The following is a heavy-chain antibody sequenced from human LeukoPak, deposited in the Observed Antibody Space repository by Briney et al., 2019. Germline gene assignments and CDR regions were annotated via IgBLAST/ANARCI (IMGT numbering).Heavy chain of an antibody. CDR1: GGSISSYY. V-gene: IGHV4-4*09. J-gene: IGHJ5*02. CDR3: ARLHSSSTPAFDP. D-gene: IGHD6-13*01. Sequence: SETLSLTCTVSGGSISSYYWSWIRQPPGKGLEWIGYIYTSGSTNYNPSLKSRVTISVDTSKNQFSLKLSSVTAADTAVYYCARLHSSSTPAFDPWGQGTLVTVSS. CDR2: IYTSGST.